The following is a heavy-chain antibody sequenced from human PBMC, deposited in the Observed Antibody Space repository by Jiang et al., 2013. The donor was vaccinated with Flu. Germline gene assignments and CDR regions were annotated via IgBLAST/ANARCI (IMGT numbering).Heavy chain of an antibody. Sequence: SGAEVKKPGSSVKVSCKASGGTFSDNAIFWVRQAPGQGLEWIGRIIPIIDIVHYSQKFQARVTLTADTSTSTAYMELSSLRSEDTAVYFCARTGHAYSDYFYGLDVWGQGTTVTVSS. V-gene: IGHV1-69*04. CDR1: GGTFSDNA. CDR3: ARTGHAYSDYFYGLDV. J-gene: IGHJ6*02. D-gene: IGHD4-11*01. CDR2: IIPIIDIV.